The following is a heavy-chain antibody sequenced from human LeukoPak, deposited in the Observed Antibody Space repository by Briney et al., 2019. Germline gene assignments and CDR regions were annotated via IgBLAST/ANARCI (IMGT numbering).Heavy chain of an antibody. CDR1: GGSFSGYS. CDR3: ASGAPGY. Sequence: PSETLSLTCAVYGGSFSGYSWTWIRQPPGKGLEWIGEITHSGSTNYNPSLKSRVTISVDTSKNQFSLKLSSVTAADTAVYYCASGAPGYWGQGTLVTVSS. V-gene: IGHV4-34*01. CDR2: ITHSGST. J-gene: IGHJ4*02.